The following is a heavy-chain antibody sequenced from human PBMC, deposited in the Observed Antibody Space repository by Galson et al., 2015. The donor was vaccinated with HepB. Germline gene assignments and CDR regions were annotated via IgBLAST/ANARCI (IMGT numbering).Heavy chain of an antibody. CDR1: GGTFSTYA. V-gene: IGHV1-69*13. Sequence: SVKVSCKASGGTFSTYAIGWVRQAPGQGLEWMGGIIPIFGTANYAQNFQGRVTITADESTTTAYMELSSLRSEDTAVYYCARLAAYVTIFGVVPYGMDVWGQGTTVTVSS. D-gene: IGHD3-3*01. J-gene: IGHJ6*02. CDR2: IIPIFGTA. CDR3: ARLAAYVTIFGVVPYGMDV.